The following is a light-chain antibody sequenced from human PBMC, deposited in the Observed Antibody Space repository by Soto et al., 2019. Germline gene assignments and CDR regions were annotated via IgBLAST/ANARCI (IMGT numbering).Light chain of an antibody. CDR3: QQSNGYLRT. CDR1: QSISSW. V-gene: IGKV1-5*03. CDR2: KSS. Sequence: DIQMTQSPSTLSASVGDRVTITCRASQSISSWLAWYQQKPGKAPKLLIYKSSSLESAVPSRFSGSGSGTEFTLTISSLQPDDFASYYCQQSNGYLRTFGHGTKVEIK. J-gene: IGKJ1*01.